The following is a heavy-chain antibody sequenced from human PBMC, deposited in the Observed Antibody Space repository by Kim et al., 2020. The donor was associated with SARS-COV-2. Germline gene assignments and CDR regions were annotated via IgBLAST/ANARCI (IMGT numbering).Heavy chain of an antibody. CDR3: AKRGLPGALDY. D-gene: IGHD3-10*01. V-gene: IGHV3-74*01. Sequence: GYADTVKGRFTISRDNAKNTLYLQMNSLSAEDTAMYYCAKRGLPGALDYWGQGTLVTVSS. J-gene: IGHJ4*02.